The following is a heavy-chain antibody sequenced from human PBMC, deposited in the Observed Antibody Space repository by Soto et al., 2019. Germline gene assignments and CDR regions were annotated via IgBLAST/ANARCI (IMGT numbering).Heavy chain of an antibody. D-gene: IGHD2-8*01. CDR3: ARGGGLNIVLMGHYYYYGMDV. V-gene: IGHV1-2*02. J-gene: IGHJ6*02. CDR2: INTKTGGT. Sequence: ASVKVSCKASGYIFTGYYIQWVRQAPGQGLEWMGWINTKTGGTKYAQKFQGRVTMTRDTSINTAYMELSRLRSDDTAVYYCARGGGLNIVLMGHYYYYGMDVWGQGTTVTVSS. CDR1: GYIFTGYY.